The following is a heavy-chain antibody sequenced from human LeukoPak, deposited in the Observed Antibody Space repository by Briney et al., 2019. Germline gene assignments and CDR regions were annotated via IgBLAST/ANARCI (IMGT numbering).Heavy chain of an antibody. V-gene: IGHV3-23*01. CDR1: GFTFSSYA. CDR2: VRGSGDNT. D-gene: IGHD4-17*01. Sequence: QSGGSLRLSCAASGFTFSSYAMSWVRQAPGKGLEWVSSVRGSGDNTYYADSVKGRFTISRDNSKNTLYLQMNSLRAEDTAVYYCAKDLWDHDYGDYASAFDIWGQGTMVTVSS. CDR3: AKDLWDHDYGDYASAFDI. J-gene: IGHJ3*02.